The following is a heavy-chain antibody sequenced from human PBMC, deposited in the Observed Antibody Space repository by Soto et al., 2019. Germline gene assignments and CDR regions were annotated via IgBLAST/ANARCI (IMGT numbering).Heavy chain of an antibody. CDR3: ARDILSGGAYPDS. CDR2: ISSGSSYI. J-gene: IGHJ5*01. V-gene: IGHV3-21*01. D-gene: IGHD3-10*01. Sequence: GSLRLSCAASGFTFSTYTMNWVRQALGKGLEWISSISSGSSYIYYAGSVKGRFTISRDNAKNSLFLQMNSLRADDTAVYYCARDILSGGAYPDSWGQGTKVTVSS. CDR1: GFTFSTYT.